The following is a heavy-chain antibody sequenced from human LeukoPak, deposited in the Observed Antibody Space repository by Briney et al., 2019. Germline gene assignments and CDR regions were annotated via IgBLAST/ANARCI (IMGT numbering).Heavy chain of an antibody. CDR2: INHSGST. CDR3: ARRCSSTSCYNY. D-gene: IGHD2-2*02. J-gene: IGHJ4*02. V-gene: IGHV4-4*02. Sequence: PSGTLSLTCAVSGVSISSSNWWSWVRQPPGQGLEWIGEINHSGSTKYNPSLKSRVTISVDTSKNQFSLKLSSVTAADTAVYYCARRCSSTSCYNYWGQGTLVTVSS. CDR1: GVSISSSNW.